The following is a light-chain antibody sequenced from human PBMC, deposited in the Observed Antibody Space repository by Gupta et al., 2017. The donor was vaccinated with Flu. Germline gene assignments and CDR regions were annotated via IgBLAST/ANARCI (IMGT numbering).Light chain of an antibody. CDR2: GAS. V-gene: IGKV3-15*01. CDR3: QQYKGWPT. Sequence: PGERVTRSCRASQSVRSNLAWYQQKPGQAPRLLIYGASTRATGTPARFSGSGSGTEFTLTISSLQSEDCAVYYCQQYKGWPTFGQGTKVEVK. J-gene: IGKJ1*01. CDR1: QSVRSN.